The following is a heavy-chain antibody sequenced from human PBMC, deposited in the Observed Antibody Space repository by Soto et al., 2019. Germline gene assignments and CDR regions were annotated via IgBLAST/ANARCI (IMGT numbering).Heavy chain of an antibody. Sequence: GASVKVSCKVSGYTLTELSMHWVRQSPGKGLEWMGGFDPEDGETIYAQKFQGRVTMTEDTSTDTAYMELSSLRSEDTAVYYCAIVNWNYDLGYYYGMDVWGQGTTVTVSS. J-gene: IGHJ6*02. CDR1: GYTLTELS. V-gene: IGHV1-24*01. CDR2: FDPEDGET. CDR3: AIVNWNYDLGYYYGMDV. D-gene: IGHD1-7*01.